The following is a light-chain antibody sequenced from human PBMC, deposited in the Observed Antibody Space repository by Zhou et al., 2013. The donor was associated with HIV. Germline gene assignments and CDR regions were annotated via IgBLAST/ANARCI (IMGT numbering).Light chain of an antibody. CDR2: GAA. CDR3: QQYNNWPFT. V-gene: IGKV3-15*01. Sequence: EIVLTQSPATLSVSPGERATLSCRASQTVSSNLAWYQQKPGQPPRLLIYGAATRATGVPGRFSGSGSGTEFTLTISSLQSEDFAVYYCQQYNNWPFTFGPGTKVAIK. CDR1: QTVSSN. J-gene: IGKJ3*01.